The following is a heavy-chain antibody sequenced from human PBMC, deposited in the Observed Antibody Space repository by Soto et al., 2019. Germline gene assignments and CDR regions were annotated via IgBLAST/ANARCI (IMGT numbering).Heavy chain of an antibody. CDR2: IIPSDGST. D-gene: IGHD1-1*01. J-gene: IGHJ4*02. CDR1: GYTFTNYY. V-gene: IGHV1-46*01. Sequence: ASVKVSCKAFGYTFTNYYMHWVRQAPGQGLEWIGRIIPSDGSTHYAQKFQDRVIMTRDTSTSTVYMELNSLRSDDSAVYFCARVGPQLATIGSFDYWGQGTLVTV. CDR3: ARVGPQLATIGSFDY.